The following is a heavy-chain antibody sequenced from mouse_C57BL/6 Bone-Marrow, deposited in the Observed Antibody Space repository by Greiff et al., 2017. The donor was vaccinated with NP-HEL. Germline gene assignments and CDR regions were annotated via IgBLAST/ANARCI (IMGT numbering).Heavy chain of an antibody. D-gene: IGHD2-10*01. CDR3: ARTPLLCYAMDY. CDR1: GYTFTSYW. V-gene: IGHV1-64*01. CDR2: IHPNSGST. J-gene: IGHJ4*01. Sequence: QVQLQQPGAELVKPGASVKLSCKASGYTFTSYWMHWVKQRPGQGLEWIGMIHPNSGSTNYNEKFKSKATLTVDKSSSTAYMQLSSLTSEDSAVYYCARTPLLCYAMDYWGQGTSVTVSS.